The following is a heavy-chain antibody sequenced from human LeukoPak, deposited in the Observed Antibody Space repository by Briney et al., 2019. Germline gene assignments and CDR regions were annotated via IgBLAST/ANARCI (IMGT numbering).Heavy chain of an antibody. CDR3: AREQQLIRGDY. CDR1: GYTFTSNY. V-gene: IGHV1-46*01. Sequence: ASVKVSCKAFGYTFTSNYMHWVRQAPGQGPEWMGVISPSGGSTTYAQKFQGRLTLTRDMSTSTDYLELSSLRSDDTAVYYCAREQQLIRGDYWGQGTLVTVSS. J-gene: IGHJ4*02. CDR2: ISPSGGST. D-gene: IGHD6-13*01.